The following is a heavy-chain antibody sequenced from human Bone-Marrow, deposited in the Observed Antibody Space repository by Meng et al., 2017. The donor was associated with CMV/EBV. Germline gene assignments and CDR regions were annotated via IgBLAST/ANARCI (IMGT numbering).Heavy chain of an antibody. D-gene: IGHD2-15*01. V-gene: IGHV6-1*01. CDR1: GDSVSSNSAA. Sequence: SETLSLTCAISGDSVSSNSAAWIWVRQSPSRGLEWLGRTYYRSKWFNDYAESVKTRITVTPDISKNQFSLQLNSVTPEDTAVYFCARIGSGGSGDYWGHGTLVTVSS. J-gene: IGHJ4*01. CDR2: TYYRSKWFN. CDR3: ARIGSGGSGDY.